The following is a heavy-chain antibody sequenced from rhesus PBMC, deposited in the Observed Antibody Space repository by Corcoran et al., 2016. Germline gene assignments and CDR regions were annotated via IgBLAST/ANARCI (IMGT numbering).Heavy chain of an antibody. CDR1: GYSFTSYW. V-gene: IGHV5-43*02. D-gene: IGHD2-39*01. CDR2: FFPLNSDT. J-gene: IGHJ4*01. Sequence: EVQLVQSGAEVKRPGESLKISCKASGYSFTSYWITRVRQMPGKGLEWVGGFFPLNSDTKSNPSFAGHGVVSADKSISNTNLQWSSLTASDTATYYCVKDLWTWSGFDYWGRGVLVTVSS. CDR3: VKDLWTWSGFDY.